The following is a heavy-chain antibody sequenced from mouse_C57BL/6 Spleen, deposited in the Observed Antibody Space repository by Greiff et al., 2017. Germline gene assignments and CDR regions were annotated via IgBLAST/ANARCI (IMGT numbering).Heavy chain of an antibody. CDR2: IYPGDGDT. CDR3: ARGDSSRAMDY. D-gene: IGHD3-2*02. V-gene: IGHV1-80*01. CDR1: GYAFSSYW. Sequence: LVESGAELVKPGASVKISCKASGYAFSSYWMNWVKQRPGKGLEWIGQIYPGDGDTNYNGKFKGKATLTADKSSSTAYMQLSSLTSEDSAVYFCARGDSSRAMDYWGQGTSVTVSS. J-gene: IGHJ4*01.